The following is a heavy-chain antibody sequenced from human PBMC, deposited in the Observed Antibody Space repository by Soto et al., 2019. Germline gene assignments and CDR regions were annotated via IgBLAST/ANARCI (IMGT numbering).Heavy chain of an antibody. Sequence: PSETLSLTCTVSGGSISSGGYYWSWIRQHPGKGLEWIGYIYYSGSTYYNPSLKNRVNISVDTSKNLFSLKLSFLTAADTAVYYCARSIDPWGQGTLVTVSS. CDR3: ARSIDP. CDR2: IYYSGST. CDR1: GGSISSGGYY. V-gene: IGHV4-31*03. J-gene: IGHJ5*02.